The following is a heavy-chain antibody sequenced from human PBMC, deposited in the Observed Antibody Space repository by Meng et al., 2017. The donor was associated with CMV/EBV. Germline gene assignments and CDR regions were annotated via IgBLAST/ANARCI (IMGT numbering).Heavy chain of an antibody. V-gene: IGHV3-15*01. J-gene: IGHJ3*02. CDR1: GFTFSNAW. Sequence: GESLKISCAASGFTFSNAWMSWVRQAPGKGLEWVGRIKSKTDGGTTDYAAPVKGRFTISRDDSKNTLYLQMNSPKTEDTAVYYCRGHDAFDIWGQGTMVTVSS. CDR3: RGHDAFDI. D-gene: IGHD3-10*01. CDR2: IKSKTDGGTT.